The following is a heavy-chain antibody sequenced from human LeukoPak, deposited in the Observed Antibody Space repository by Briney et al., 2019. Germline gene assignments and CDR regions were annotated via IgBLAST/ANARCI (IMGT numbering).Heavy chain of an antibody. CDR2: ISPSGDRT. Sequence: GGSLRLSCAASGFTFTNHPMHWVRQASGKRLEYVSAISPSGDRTWYADSVKGRFTISRDNSKNTMYLQMGSLRPEDMGVYYCARAVWFGESKGAFDIWGQGTMVTVSS. CDR3: ARAVWFGESKGAFDI. J-gene: IGHJ3*02. D-gene: IGHD3-10*01. V-gene: IGHV3-64*02. CDR1: GFTFTNHP.